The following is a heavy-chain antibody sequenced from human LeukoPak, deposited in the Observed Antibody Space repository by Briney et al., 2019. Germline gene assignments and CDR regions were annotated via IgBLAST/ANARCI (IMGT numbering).Heavy chain of an antibody. Sequence: GGSLRLSCAASGFTFSSTSMSWVRQAPGKGLEWVSAISGSGGSTYYADSVKGRFTISRDNSKNTLYLQMNSLRAEDTAVYYCAKGRRIVVAPFDYWGQGTLVTVSS. V-gene: IGHV3-23*01. CDR1: GFTFSSTS. D-gene: IGHD3-22*01. CDR2: ISGSGGST. CDR3: AKGRRIVVAPFDY. J-gene: IGHJ4*02.